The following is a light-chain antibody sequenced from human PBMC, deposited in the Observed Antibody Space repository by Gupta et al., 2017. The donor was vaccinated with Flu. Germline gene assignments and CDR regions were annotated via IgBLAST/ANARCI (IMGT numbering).Light chain of an antibody. CDR2: AAS. J-gene: IGKJ5*01. CDR1: QSSSSY. V-gene: IGKV1-9*01. Sequence: DIQLPQSPSFLSASLGARVTIPCRTRQSSSSYLAWYQQKQWKAPKRLIYAASTLQSGVPSRFSGSGAGTEVTRTITSRQPADFATYYCKQLNSYPPITFGQGTRLEIK. CDR3: KQLNSYPPIT.